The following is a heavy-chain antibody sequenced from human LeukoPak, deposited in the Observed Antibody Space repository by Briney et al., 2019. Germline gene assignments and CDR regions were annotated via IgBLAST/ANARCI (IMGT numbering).Heavy chain of an antibody. J-gene: IGHJ5*02. CDR2: IRYDGSNK. CDR1: GFTFSSYG. Sequence: GGSLRLSCAASGFTFSSYGMHWVRQAPGKGLEWVAFIRYDGSNKYYADSVKGRFTISRDNSKNTLYLQMNSLRAEDTAVYYCAKGIWRSSGWYFDPWGQGTLVTVSS. CDR3: AKGIWRSSGWYFDP. D-gene: IGHD6-19*01. V-gene: IGHV3-30*02.